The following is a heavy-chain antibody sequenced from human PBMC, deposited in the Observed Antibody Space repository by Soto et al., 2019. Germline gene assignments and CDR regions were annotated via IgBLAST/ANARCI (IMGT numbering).Heavy chain of an antibody. V-gene: IGHV1-69*12. CDR3: ARTQKGIAALYYYYGMDV. J-gene: IGHJ6*02. Sequence: QVQLVQSGAEVKKPGSSVKVSCKASGGTFSSYAISWVRQAPGQGLEWMGGIIPIFGTANYAQKFQGRVTITADESTSTAYMELSSLRSEDTAVSYCARTQKGIAALYYYYGMDVWGQGTTVTVSS. CDR1: GGTFSSYA. CDR2: IIPIFGTA. D-gene: IGHD6-13*01.